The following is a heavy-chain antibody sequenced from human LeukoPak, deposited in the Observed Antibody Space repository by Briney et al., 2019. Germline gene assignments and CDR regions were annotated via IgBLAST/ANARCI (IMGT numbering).Heavy chain of an antibody. V-gene: IGHV4-39*01. Sequence: PSETLSLTCTVSGGSISSSSYYWGWIRQPPGKGLEWIGSIYYSGSTYYNPSLKSRVTISVDTSKNQFSLKLSSVTAADTAVYYCAGQGYDFWSGYYTGIMDYWGQGTLVTVSS. CDR3: AGQGYDFWSGYYTGIMDY. CDR2: IYYSGST. J-gene: IGHJ4*02. CDR1: GGSISSSSYY. D-gene: IGHD3-3*01.